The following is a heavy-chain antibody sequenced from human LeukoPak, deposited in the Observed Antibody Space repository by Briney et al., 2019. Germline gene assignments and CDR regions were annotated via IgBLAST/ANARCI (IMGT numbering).Heavy chain of an antibody. CDR3: AKVGYCIVGVCHSYDL. J-gene: IGHJ4*02. V-gene: IGHV1-2*02. CDR2: INPNTGGA. Sequence: ASVKVSCKASGYTFTGHYMHWVRQAPGQGPEWMGWINPNTGGARYAQKFQGGVTMTRDTSISTAYMELSRLTSDDTAIYYCAKVGYCIVGVCHSYDLWGQGTLVSVSS. D-gene: IGHD2-8*02. CDR1: GYTFTGHY.